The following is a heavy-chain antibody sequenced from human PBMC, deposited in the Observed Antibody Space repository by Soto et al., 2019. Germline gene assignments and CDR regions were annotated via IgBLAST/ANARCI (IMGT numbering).Heavy chain of an antibody. CDR3: AREEKQLSRYGGDFDY. Sequence: PSETLSLTCSVSDGSVNSGNYYWSWIRQPPGKGLEWIGHIYYIGTTDYNPSLKSRVTISVDTSKNQFSLKVTSVTAADTAVYFCAREEKQLSRYGGDFDYWGQGILFTV. CDR2: IYYIGTT. V-gene: IGHV4-61*01. J-gene: IGHJ4*02. CDR1: DGSVNSGNYY. D-gene: IGHD3-16*01.